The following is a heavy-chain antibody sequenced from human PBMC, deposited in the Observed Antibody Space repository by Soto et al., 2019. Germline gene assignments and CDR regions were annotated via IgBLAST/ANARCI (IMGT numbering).Heavy chain of an antibody. Sequence: GGSLRLSCAASGFTFSDYSMSWVRQAPGRGLEWVSSIDNSKSFYADSVKGRFTISRDNSKSTLSLQMNSLRAEDTALYYCARDAVNGDGLWPVGYWGQGTLVTVSS. CDR3: ARDAVNGDGLWPVGY. D-gene: IGHD4-17*01. CDR2: IDNSKS. V-gene: IGHV3-23*01. CDR1: GFTFSDYS. J-gene: IGHJ4*02.